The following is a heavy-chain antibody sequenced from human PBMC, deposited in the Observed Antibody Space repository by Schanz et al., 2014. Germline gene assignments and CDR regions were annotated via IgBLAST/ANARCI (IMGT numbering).Heavy chain of an antibody. J-gene: IGHJ5*02. CDR1: GYTFTNHY. D-gene: IGHD2-15*01. CDR3: ARESGSRTGVFDP. Sequence: QVQVIQSGPEVKKPGASVKVSCKASGYTFTNHYLHWVRQAPGQGLEWMGRISPSSGGTNYAQNFQGRVTMTKDTSIDTVDMARSTLASADAAVYSCARESGSRTGVFDPWGQGTLVTVSS. V-gene: IGHV1-2*06. CDR2: ISPSSGGT.